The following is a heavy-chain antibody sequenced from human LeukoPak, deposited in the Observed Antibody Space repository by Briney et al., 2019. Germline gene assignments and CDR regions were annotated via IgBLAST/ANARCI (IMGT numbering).Heavy chain of an antibody. CDR1: GDSINSLDL. V-gene: IGHV4-4*02. Sequence: SGTLPLTCTVSGDSINSLDLWSWVRPPPGKGLEWIGEMYLSGTTHSNPSVKSRVTISIDKSKNQFFLNLSSVTAADTAVYYCAGLVGRYSSGLYYYYFDYWGQGTLVTVSS. CDR2: MYLSGTT. J-gene: IGHJ4*02. D-gene: IGHD3-22*01. CDR3: AGLVGRYSSGLYYYYFDY.